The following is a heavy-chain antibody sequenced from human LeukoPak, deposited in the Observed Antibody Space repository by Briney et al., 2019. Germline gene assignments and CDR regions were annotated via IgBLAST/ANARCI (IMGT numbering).Heavy chain of an antibody. J-gene: IGHJ3*02. D-gene: IGHD1-14*01. CDR2: IYYSGST. V-gene: IGHV4-59*01. CDR3: ARGLSGRRDAFDI. Sequence: SETLSLTCTVSGGSISSYYWSWIRQPPGKGLEWIGYIYYSGSTNYNPSLKSRVTISVDTSKNQFSLKLSSVTAAGTAVYYCARGLSGRRDAFDIWGQGTMVTVSS. CDR1: GGSISSYY.